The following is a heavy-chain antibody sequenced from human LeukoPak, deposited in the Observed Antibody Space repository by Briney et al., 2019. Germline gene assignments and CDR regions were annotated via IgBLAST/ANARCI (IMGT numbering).Heavy chain of an antibody. D-gene: IGHD1/OR15-1a*01. CDR2: INHSGST. CDR1: GGSFSGYY. CDR3: ARVGNKASFDY. J-gene: IGHJ4*02. V-gene: IGHV4-34*01. Sequence: PSETLSLTCAVYGGSFSGYYWSWIRQPPGKGLEWIGEINHSGSTNYNPSLKSRVTISVDTSKNQFSLKLSSVTAADTAVYYCARVGNKASFDYWGQGTLATVSS.